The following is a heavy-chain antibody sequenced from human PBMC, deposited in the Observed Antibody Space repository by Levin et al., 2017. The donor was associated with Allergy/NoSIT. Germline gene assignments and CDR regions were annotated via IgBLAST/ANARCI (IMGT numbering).Heavy chain of an antibody. CDR1: GFTFSSYS. Sequence: GGSLRLSCAASGFTFSSYSMNWVRQAPGKGLEWVSYISSSSSTIYYADSVKGRFTISRDNAKNSLYLQMNSLRAEDTAVYYCASLAHYYGSGSYYTGTAPGEPWFDPWGQGTLVTVSS. CDR2: ISSSSSTI. D-gene: IGHD3-10*01. CDR3: ASLAHYYGSGSYYTGTAPGEPWFDP. J-gene: IGHJ5*02. V-gene: IGHV3-48*01.